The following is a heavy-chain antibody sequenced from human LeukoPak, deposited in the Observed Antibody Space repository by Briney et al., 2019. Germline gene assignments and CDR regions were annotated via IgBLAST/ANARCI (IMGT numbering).Heavy chain of an antibody. CDR3: ARARYCSSSSCPSPYYYYYMDV. CDR1: GYSFTNYW. D-gene: IGHD2-2*01. J-gene: IGHJ6*03. V-gene: IGHV5-51*01. CDR2: IYPGDSDT. Sequence: GESLKISCKGSGYSFTNYWIGWVRQMRGKGLEWMGIIYPGDSDTRYSPSFQGQVTISADRSISTAYLQWSSLKASDTAMYYCARARYCSSSSCPSPYYYYYMDVWGKGTTVTVSS.